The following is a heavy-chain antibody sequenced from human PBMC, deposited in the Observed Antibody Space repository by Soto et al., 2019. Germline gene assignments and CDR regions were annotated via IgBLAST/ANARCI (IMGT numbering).Heavy chain of an antibody. V-gene: IGHV3-30-3*01. Sequence: GGSLRLSCAASGFTFSSYAMHWVRQAPGKGLEWVAVISYDGSNIYYADSVKGQFTISRDNSNNTLYLQMNSLRAEDTAVYYCATDYGGNSGWYYYYYGMDVWGQGTTVTVSS. J-gene: IGHJ6*02. D-gene: IGHD4-17*01. CDR2: ISYDGSNI. CDR3: ATDYGGNSGWYYYYYGMDV. CDR1: GFTFSSYA.